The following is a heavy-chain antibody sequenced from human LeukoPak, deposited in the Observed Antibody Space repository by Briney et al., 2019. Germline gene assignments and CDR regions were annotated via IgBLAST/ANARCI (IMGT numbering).Heavy chain of an antibody. CDR3: ARDGTPGTTFRFDP. D-gene: IGHD1-1*01. J-gene: IGHJ5*02. Sequence: ASVKVSCKASGYTFTSYDFNWVRQATGQRPEWMGWMSPNSGDTGYAQKFQDSVTMTRNTSISTAYMELSSLRSDDTAVYYCARDGTPGTTFRFDPWGQGTLVIVSS. CDR1: GYTFTSYD. V-gene: IGHV1-8*01. CDR2: MSPNSGDT.